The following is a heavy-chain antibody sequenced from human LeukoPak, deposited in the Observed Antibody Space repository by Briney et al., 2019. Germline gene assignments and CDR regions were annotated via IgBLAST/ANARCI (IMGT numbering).Heavy chain of an antibody. CDR2: INSNSGGT. Sequence: GASVKVSCKASGYTFTGYYMHWVRQAPGQGLEWMGWINSNSGGTNYAQKFQGRVTMTRDTSISTAYMELSRLRSDDTAVYYCAEYYYDSSGNSGVAFDIWGQGTMVTVSS. J-gene: IGHJ3*02. V-gene: IGHV1-2*02. D-gene: IGHD3-22*01. CDR3: AEYYYDSSGNSGVAFDI. CDR1: GYTFTGYY.